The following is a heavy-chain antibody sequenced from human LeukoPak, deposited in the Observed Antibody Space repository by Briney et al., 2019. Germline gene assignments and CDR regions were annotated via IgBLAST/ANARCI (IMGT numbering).Heavy chain of an antibody. CDR1: GFTFSSYA. J-gene: IGHJ4*02. D-gene: IGHD6-19*01. CDR2: ISGSGGST. CDR3: AKGGWYVVSRQYYFDY. Sequence: GGSLRLSCAASGFTFSSYAMSWVRQAPGKGLEWVSAISGSGGSTYYADSVKGRFTISRDNSKNTLYLQMNSLRAVDTAVYYCAKGGWYVVSRQYYFDYWGQGTLVTVSS. V-gene: IGHV3-23*01.